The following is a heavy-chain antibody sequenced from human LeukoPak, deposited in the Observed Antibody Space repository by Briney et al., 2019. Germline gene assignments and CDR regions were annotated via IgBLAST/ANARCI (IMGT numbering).Heavy chain of an antibody. Sequence: PSETLSLTCAVSGGSISSGGYSWGWIRQPPGKGLEWIGYIYHGGTTYYNPSLKSRVTISIDGSRNQFSLKLSSVTAADTAVYYCARDNLYGPPMVWGQGTLVAVSS. CDR1: GGSISSGGYS. J-gene: IGHJ4*02. V-gene: IGHV4-30-2*01. D-gene: IGHD3-10*01. CDR3: ARDNLYGPPMV. CDR2: IYHGGTT.